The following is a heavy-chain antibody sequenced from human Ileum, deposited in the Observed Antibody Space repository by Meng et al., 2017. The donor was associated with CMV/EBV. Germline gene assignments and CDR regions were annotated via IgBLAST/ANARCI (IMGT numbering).Heavy chain of an antibody. CDR1: GFTLSNYA. Sequence: GGSLRLSCAASGFTLSNYAMHWVRQAPGKGLEWLAVMSYDESGTYYADSVKGRFTVSRDHSKNTLFLQIDSLRGEDTAVYYCARDGLADTAFTYYYYSGMDVWGHGTTVTVSS. D-gene: IGHD6-19*01. V-gene: IGHV3-30*04. J-gene: IGHJ6*02. CDR2: MSYDESGT. CDR3: ARDGLADTAFTYYYYSGMDV.